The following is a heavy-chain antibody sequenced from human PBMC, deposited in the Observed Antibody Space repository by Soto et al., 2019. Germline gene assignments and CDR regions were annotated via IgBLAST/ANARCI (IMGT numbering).Heavy chain of an antibody. CDR1: GFTFGDYA. J-gene: IGHJ3*02. D-gene: IGHD3-3*01. CDR2: IRSKAYGGTT. CDR3: TRDRGVRYYDFWSGYYAFDI. Sequence: GESLKISCTASGFTFGDYAMSWVRQAPGKGLEWVGFIRSKAYGGTTEYAASVKGRFTISRDDSKSIAYLQMNSLKTEDTAVYYCTRDRGVRYYDFWSGYYAFDIWGQGTMVTVSS. V-gene: IGHV3-49*04.